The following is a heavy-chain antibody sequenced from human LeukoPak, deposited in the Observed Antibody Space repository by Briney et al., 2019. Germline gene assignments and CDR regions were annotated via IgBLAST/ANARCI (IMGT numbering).Heavy chain of an antibody. CDR3: AKDPYYDFWSGYYYFDY. V-gene: IGHV3-23*01. CDR2: ISGSGGYT. D-gene: IGHD3-3*01. CDR1: GLTFSNYA. Sequence: GGSLRLSCAASGLTFSNYAMSWVRQAPGKGLEWVSGISGSGGYTYYADSVKGRFTISRDNSKNTLYLQMNSLRAEDTAIYYCAKDPYYDFWSGYYYFDYWGQGTLVTVSS. J-gene: IGHJ4*02.